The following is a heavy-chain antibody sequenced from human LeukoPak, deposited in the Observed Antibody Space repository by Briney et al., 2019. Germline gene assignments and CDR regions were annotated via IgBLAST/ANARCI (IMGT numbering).Heavy chain of an antibody. J-gene: IGHJ6*02. V-gene: IGHV3-7*03. CDR2: IKQDGSKK. Sequence: GGSLRLSCVASGFPFSSYWMTWVRQAPGKGLEWVANIKQDGSKKSYVDSVKGRFTISRDNAKNSLYLQMNSLRAEDTALYHCARNNGMDVWGQGTTVIVSS. CDR3: ARNNGMDV. CDR1: GFPFSSYW.